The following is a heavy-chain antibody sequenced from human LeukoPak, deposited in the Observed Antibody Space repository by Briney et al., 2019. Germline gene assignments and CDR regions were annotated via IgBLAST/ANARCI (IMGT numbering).Heavy chain of an antibody. D-gene: IGHD1-14*01. J-gene: IGHJ5*02. V-gene: IGHV1-8*01. Sequence: GASVKVSCKASGYSFTGYDINWVRQATGQGLEWIGYINPNTGLTEYAQKFQGRVSLTRDTSISTAYMELNSLTSEDTAVYYCATTLRNNPPWGQGTLVTVSS. CDR2: INPNTGLT. CDR3: ATTLRNNPP. CDR1: GYSFTGYD.